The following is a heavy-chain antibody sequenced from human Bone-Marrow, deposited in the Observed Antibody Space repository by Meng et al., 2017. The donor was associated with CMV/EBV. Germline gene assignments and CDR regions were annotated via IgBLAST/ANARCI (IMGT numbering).Heavy chain of an antibody. Sequence: GPLRLSCAVYGGSFSGYYWSWIRQPPGKGLEWIGEINHSGSTNYNPSLKSRVTISVDTSKNQFSLKLSSVTAADTAVYYCARDDCSSTSCHDAFDIWGQGTMVTVSS. CDR1: GGSFSGYY. D-gene: IGHD2-2*01. CDR2: INHSGST. CDR3: ARDDCSSTSCHDAFDI. V-gene: IGHV4-34*01. J-gene: IGHJ3*02.